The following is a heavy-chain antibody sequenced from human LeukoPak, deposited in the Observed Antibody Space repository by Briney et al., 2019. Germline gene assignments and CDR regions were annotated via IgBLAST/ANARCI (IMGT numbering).Heavy chain of an antibody. V-gene: IGHV3-7*03. CDR1: GFTFGTYW. J-gene: IGHJ4*02. CDR3: ARDPDYGDPGPFFDY. CDR2: INPDGSGT. D-gene: IGHD2-21*02. Sequence: GGSLRLSCATSGFTFGTYWMTWVRRAPGRGLEWVANINPDGSGTFYVGSVRGRFTISRDNAENSLYLHMNSLRAEDTAIYYRARDPDYGDPGPFFDYWGQGVLVTVSS.